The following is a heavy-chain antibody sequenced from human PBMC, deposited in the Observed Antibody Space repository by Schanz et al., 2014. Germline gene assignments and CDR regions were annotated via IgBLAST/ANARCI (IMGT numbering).Heavy chain of an antibody. CDR2: ISGSGGST. J-gene: IGHJ4*02. Sequence: EVQLLESGGGLVQPGGSLRLSCAASGFTFSSYAMSWVRQAPGKGLEWVSAISGSGGSTYYADSVRGRFTISRDNAENTLFLQMNSLRAEDTAVYYGARKVVGTIGGYYENWGQGTLVIVSS. CDR1: GFTFSSYA. D-gene: IGHD3-16*01. CDR3: ARKVVGTIGGYYEN. V-gene: IGHV3-23*01.